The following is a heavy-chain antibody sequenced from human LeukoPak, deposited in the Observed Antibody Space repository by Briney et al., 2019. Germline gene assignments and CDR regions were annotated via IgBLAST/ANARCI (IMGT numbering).Heavy chain of an antibody. CDR1: GGSISSSSYY. CDR2: IYYSGST. Sequence: PSETLSLTCTVSGGSISSSSYYWGWIRQPPGKGLEWIGSIYYSGSTYYNPSLKSRVTISVDTSKNQFSLKLSSVTAADTAVYYCARGIAVAHNKFDYWGQGTLVTVSS. D-gene: IGHD6-19*01. CDR3: ARGIAVAHNKFDY. J-gene: IGHJ4*02. V-gene: IGHV4-39*07.